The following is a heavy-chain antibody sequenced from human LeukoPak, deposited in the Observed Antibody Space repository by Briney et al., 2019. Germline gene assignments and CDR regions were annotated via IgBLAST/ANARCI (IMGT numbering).Heavy chain of an antibody. CDR1: GFTLSSYS. V-gene: IGHV3-48*02. CDR3: ARDRDYAFDY. J-gene: IGHJ4*02. CDR2: INSDWYRNTI. Sequence: GGSLRLSCAASGFTLSSYSMNWVRQAPGKGLEWISYINSDWYRNTIYYADTAKGRFTISRDNAKSSLYLQLNSLRDEDTAIYYCARDRDYAFDYWGQGTLVTVSS. D-gene: IGHD4-17*01.